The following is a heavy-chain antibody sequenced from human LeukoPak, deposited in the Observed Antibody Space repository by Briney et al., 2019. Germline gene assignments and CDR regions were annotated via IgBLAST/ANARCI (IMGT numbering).Heavy chain of an antibody. V-gene: IGHV3-23*01. CDR2: ITGSGGNT. Sequence: GGSLRLSCAASGFTFSNYGMNWVRQALGEGLEWVSGITGSGGNTYYADSVKGRFTISRDNSKNTLYLQMNSLRAEDTAIYYCAKTREDFWGRAKGGMDVWGKGTTVTVSS. J-gene: IGHJ6*04. CDR3: AKTREDFWGRAKGGMDV. D-gene: IGHD3-3*01. CDR1: GFTFSNYG.